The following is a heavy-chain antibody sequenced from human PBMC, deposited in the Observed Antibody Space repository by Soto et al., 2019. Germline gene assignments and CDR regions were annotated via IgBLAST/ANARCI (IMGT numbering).Heavy chain of an antibody. J-gene: IGHJ4*02. Sequence: QVRVVESGGGVVHPGKSLRLSCATAGFTFNYYGFHWVRQAPGKGLEWVAVISYDGGTIYYADAVKGRFTISRDDSKDTVFLQMSRVRLEDSGFYSCAKSASESYDVFDDWGQGTLVTVSS. V-gene: IGHV3-30*18. CDR2: ISYDGGTI. CDR3: AKSASESYDVFDD. D-gene: IGHD3-10*02. CDR1: GFTFNYYG.